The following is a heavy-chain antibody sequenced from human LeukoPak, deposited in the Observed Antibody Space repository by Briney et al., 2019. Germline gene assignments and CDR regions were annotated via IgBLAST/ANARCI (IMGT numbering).Heavy chain of an antibody. J-gene: IGHJ4*02. D-gene: IGHD3-22*01. CDR3: AKGGSSGYYFPFDY. CDR2: ISDSGGST. V-gene: IGHV3-23*01. CDR1: GFTFSSYA. Sequence: GASLRLSCAASGFTFSSYAMSWVRQAPGKGLEWVSAISDSGGSTYYADSVKGRFTISRDNSKNTLYLQMNSLRAEDTAVYYCAKGGSSGYYFPFDYWGQGTLVTVSS.